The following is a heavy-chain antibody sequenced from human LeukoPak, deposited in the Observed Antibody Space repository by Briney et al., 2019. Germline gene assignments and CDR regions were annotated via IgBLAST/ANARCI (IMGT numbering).Heavy chain of an antibody. CDR3: ARDVEYTQRYGMDV. Sequence: HPGGSLRLSCAASGFTVSSNYMSWVRQAPGKGLEWVSAIYSGASTYYADSVKGRFTISRDNSKNTLYLQMNSLRAEDTAVYYCARDVEYTQRYGMDVWGQGTTVTVSS. CDR2: IYSGAST. V-gene: IGHV3-53*01. D-gene: IGHD3-3*01. J-gene: IGHJ6*02. CDR1: GFTVSSNY.